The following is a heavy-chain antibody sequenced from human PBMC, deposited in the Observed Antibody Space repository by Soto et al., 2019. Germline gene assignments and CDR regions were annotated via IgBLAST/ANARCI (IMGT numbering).Heavy chain of an antibody. CDR2: IIPIFGTA. CDR1: GGTFSSYG. CDR3: ARDSEVPADTLEFFDY. Sequence: QVQLVQSGAEVKKPGSSVKVSCKASGGTFSSYGISWVRQAPGQGLEWMGGIIPIFGTANYAQKFQGRVTITADESKSTAYIELSSLRSEDTAVYYCARDSEVPADTLEFFDYWGQLTLVTVSS. D-gene: IGHD2-2*01. V-gene: IGHV1-69*01. J-gene: IGHJ4*02.